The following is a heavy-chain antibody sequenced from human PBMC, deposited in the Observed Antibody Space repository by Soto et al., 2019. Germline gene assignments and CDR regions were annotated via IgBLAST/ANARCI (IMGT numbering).Heavy chain of an antibody. CDR3: ARAQLKTTYYYGSGSYLDV. CDR2: INHSGST. CDR1: GGSFSGYY. V-gene: IGHV4-34*01. J-gene: IGHJ6*02. D-gene: IGHD3-10*01. Sequence: SETLSLTCAVYGGSFSGYYWSWIRQPPGKGLEWIGEINHSGSTNYNPSLKSRVTISVDTSKNQFSLKLSSVTAADTAVYYCARAQLKTTYYYGSGSYLDVWGQGTTVTVSS.